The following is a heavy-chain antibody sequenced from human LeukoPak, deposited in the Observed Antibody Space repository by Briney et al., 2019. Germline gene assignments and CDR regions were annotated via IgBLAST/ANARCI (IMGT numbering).Heavy chain of an antibody. Sequence: GGSLRLSCAASGFTFSSYGMHWVRQAPGKGLEWVAVISYDGSNKYYADSVKGRFTISRDNSKNTLYLQMNSLRAEDTAVYYCAKDLYCSSTSCYPYYYYYGMDVWGQGTTVTVSS. V-gene: IGHV3-30*18. J-gene: IGHJ6*02. CDR3: AKDLYCSSTSCYPYYYYYGMDV. D-gene: IGHD2-2*01. CDR2: ISYDGSNK. CDR1: GFTFSSYG.